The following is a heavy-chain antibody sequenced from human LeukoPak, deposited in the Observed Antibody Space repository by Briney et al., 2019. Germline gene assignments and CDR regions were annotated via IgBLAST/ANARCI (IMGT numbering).Heavy chain of an antibody. V-gene: IGHV3-21*01. CDR1: GFTFSSYS. Sequence: GGSLRLSCAASGFTFSSYSMNWVRQAPGKGLEWVSSISSSSSYIYYADSVKGRFTISRDNAKNSLYLQMNSLRAEDTAVYYCARVPRWRPDAFDIWGQGTMVTVSS. D-gene: IGHD4-23*01. CDR3: ARVPRWRPDAFDI. CDR2: ISSSSSYI. J-gene: IGHJ3*02.